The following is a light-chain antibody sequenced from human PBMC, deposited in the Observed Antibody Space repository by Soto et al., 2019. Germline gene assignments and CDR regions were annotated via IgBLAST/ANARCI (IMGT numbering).Light chain of an antibody. V-gene: IGKV2-28*01. CDR3: MQALQTPT. CDR2: LGS. J-gene: IGKJ1*01. CDR1: QSLLHSNGYNY. Sequence: DIVMTQSPLSLPVTPGEPASISCRSSQSLLHSNGYNYLDWYLQKPGQSPQLLIYLGSNRASGVPERFSGSGSGTDFTLKISRVEAEDVGGYYCMQALQTPTFGQGTKVEIK.